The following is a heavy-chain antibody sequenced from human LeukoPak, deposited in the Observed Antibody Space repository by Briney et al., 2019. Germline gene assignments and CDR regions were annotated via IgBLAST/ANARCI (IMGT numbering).Heavy chain of an antibody. J-gene: IGHJ4*02. V-gene: IGHV4-30-4*01. CDR3: ARSSPAYDGSGFPLAGAPATFDS. D-gene: IGHD3-22*01. CDR2: IHHSGST. CDR1: GGSISSGDYF. Sequence: SQTLSLTCSVSGGSISSGDYFWSWNRQPPGKGLEWIGYIHHSGSTYYNPSLKSRVVASVDTSKDQFSLNLTSVTAADTAVYFCARSSPAYDGSGFPLAGAPATFDSWGQGTLVTVSS.